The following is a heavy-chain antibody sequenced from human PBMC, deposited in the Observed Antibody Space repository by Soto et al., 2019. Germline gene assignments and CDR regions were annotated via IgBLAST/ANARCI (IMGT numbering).Heavy chain of an antibody. Sequence: PSETLSLTCAVSGDSISSGYYWAWIRQPPGKGLEWIGCIYYSGSTYYNPSLKSRVTISVDTSKNQFSLKLSSVTAADTAVYYCARGEYYYDSTGAFDIWGQGTMVTVSS. D-gene: IGHD3-22*01. V-gene: IGHV4-38-2*01. CDR1: GDSISSGYY. CDR2: IYYSGST. J-gene: IGHJ3*02. CDR3: ARGEYYYDSTGAFDI.